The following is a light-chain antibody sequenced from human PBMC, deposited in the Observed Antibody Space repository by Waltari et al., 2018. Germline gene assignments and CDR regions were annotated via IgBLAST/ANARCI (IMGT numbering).Light chain of an antibody. CDR3: LQYLHTPRT. V-gene: IGKV4-1*01. J-gene: IGKJ1*01. CDR2: WAS. Sequence: DVVMTQSPDSLAVSLGERATINCKSSQSLLYTSNNTNYLAWYQQKPGQPPKILIYWASIRDTGVPDRFSGSGSGTDFTLTISGLQAEDVASYFCLQYLHTPRTFGQGTKVEIK. CDR1: QSLLYTSNNTNY.